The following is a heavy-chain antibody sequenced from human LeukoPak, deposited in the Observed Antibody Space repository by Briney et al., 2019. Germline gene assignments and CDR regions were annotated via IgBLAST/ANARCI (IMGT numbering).Heavy chain of an antibody. D-gene: IGHD2-15*01. CDR1: GYTFTGYY. J-gene: IGHJ6*03. V-gene: IGHV1-2*02. CDR3: ARGVARDYYYYYMDV. CDR2: INPNSGGT. Sequence: ASVKVSCKASGYTFTGYYMHWVRQAPGQGLEWMGWINPNSGGTNYAQKFQGRVTMTRDTSFSTAYMELRSLRSDDTAVYYCARGVARDYYYYYMDVWGKGTTVTVSS.